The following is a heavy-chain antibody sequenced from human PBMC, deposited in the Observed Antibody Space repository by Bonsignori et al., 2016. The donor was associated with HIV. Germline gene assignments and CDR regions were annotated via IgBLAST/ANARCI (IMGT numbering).Heavy chain of an antibody. CDR3: AKDRDMTDCFFDS. CDR2: ISWDGVNK. D-gene: IGHD2-21*01. Sequence: GGSLRLSCVASGFTFHSYGMHWVRQAPGKGLEWVSSISWDGVNKEYADSVKGRFTILRDNAKNSLYLQMNSLRVEDTALYYCAKDRDMTDCFFDSWGQGTLVTVSS. V-gene: IGHV3-9*01. CDR1: GFTFHSYG. J-gene: IGHJ4*02.